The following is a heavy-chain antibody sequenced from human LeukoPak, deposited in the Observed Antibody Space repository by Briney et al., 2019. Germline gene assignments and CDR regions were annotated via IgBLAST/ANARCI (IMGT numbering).Heavy chain of an antibody. V-gene: IGHV3-48*03. J-gene: IGHJ4*02. CDR3: AREAYSGYDFYFDY. D-gene: IGHD5-12*01. CDR2: ISSSGVTI. CDR1: GFTFDNYE. Sequence: GGSLRLSCAASGFTFDNYEMNWVRQAPGKGLEWISYISSSGVTIYYADSVKGRFTISRDNAKNSLNLQLNSLRPEDTAVYYCAREAYSGYDFYFDYWGQGTLVTVSS.